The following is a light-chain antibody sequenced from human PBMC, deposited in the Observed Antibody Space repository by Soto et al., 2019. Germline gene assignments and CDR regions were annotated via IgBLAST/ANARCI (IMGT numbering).Light chain of an antibody. CDR3: QQRSNWPPT. CDR2: DTS. Sequence: DIVLTQSPATLSLSPGERATLSFRASQSVTSYLAWYQQKPGQAPRLLIHDTSNRATGIPARFSGSGSGTDFTLTISSLETEDFAVYYCQQRSNWPPTFGGGTKVEIK. J-gene: IGKJ4*01. V-gene: IGKV3-11*01. CDR1: QSVTSY.